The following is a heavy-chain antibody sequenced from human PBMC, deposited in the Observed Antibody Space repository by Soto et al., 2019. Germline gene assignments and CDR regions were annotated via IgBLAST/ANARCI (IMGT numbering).Heavy chain of an antibody. CDR1: GFTVSSNY. J-gene: IGHJ3*02. CDR2: IYSGGST. Sequence: GGSLRLSCAASGFTVSSNYMSWVHQAPGKGLEWVSVIYSGGSTYYADSVKGRFTISRHNSKNTLYLQMNSLRAEDTAVYYCAREWGYDYVRAFDIWGQGTMVTVSS. D-gene: IGHD4-17*01. V-gene: IGHV3-53*04. CDR3: AREWGYDYVRAFDI.